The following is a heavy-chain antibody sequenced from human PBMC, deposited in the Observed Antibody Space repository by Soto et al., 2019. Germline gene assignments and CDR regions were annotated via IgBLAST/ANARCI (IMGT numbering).Heavy chain of an antibody. J-gene: IGHJ4*02. CDR1: AYTWTGYY. V-gene: IGHV1-69*06. CDR3: ERRDTSGFLRYFDN. Sequence: SVKFSFEPSAYTWTGYYMRWVRQARGQGLEWMGGIVPNVGTVNYAQKFGGKVTITADKSTGTAYMELSSLRSEDTALYYCERRDTSGFLRYFDNWGQGTQVTVSS. CDR2: IVPNVGTV. D-gene: IGHD3-3*01.